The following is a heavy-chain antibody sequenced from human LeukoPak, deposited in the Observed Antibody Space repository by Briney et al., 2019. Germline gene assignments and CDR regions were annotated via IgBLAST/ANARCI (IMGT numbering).Heavy chain of an antibody. CDR3: ARGGVDYYFDY. J-gene: IGHJ4*02. D-gene: IGHD3-16*01. Sequence: PGGSLRLSCAASGITFSSYGMHWVRQAPGKGLEWVAVISYDGSNKYYADSVKGRFTISRDNSKNTLYLQMNSLRAEDTAVYYCARGGVDYYFDYWGQGTLVTVSS. V-gene: IGHV3-30*19. CDR2: ISYDGSNK. CDR1: GITFSSYG.